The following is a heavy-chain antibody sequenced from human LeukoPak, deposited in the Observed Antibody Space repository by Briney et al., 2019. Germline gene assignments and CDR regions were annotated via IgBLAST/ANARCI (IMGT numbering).Heavy chain of an antibody. V-gene: IGHV4-34*01. CDR2: INHSGST. Sequence: SETLSLTCAVYGGSFSGYYWSWIRQPPGKGLEWIGEINHSGSTNYNPSLKSRVTISVDTSKNQFSLKLSSVTAADTAVYYCARQKYYFGSGSYKLRDFDYWGQGTLVTVSS. CDR1: GGSFSGYY. D-gene: IGHD3-10*01. CDR3: ARQKYYFGSGSYKLRDFDY. J-gene: IGHJ4*02.